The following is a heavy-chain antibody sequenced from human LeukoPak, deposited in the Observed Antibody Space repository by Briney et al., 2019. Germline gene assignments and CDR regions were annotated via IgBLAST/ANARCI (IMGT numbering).Heavy chain of an antibody. CDR3: AKDQGYCSGGSCYSLDY. J-gene: IGHJ4*02. CDR1: GFTVSSNY. D-gene: IGHD2-15*01. Sequence: GGSLRLSCAASGFTVSSNYMSWVHQAPGKGLEWVSVIYSGGSTYYADSVKGRFTISRDNSKNTLYLQMNSLRAEDTAVYYCAKDQGYCSGGSCYSLDYWGQGTLVTVSS. V-gene: IGHV3-53*01. CDR2: IYSGGST.